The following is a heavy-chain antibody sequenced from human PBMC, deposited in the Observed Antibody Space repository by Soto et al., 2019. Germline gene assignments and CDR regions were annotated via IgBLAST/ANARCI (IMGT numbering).Heavy chain of an antibody. CDR3: AKDPGGYPHNDY. CDR2: ISGSGGST. CDR1: GFTFDDYA. D-gene: IGHD5-18*01. Sequence: GGSLRLSCAASGFTFDDYAMHWVRQAPGKGLEWVSAISGSGGSTYYADSVKGRFTISRDNSKNTLYLQMNSLRAEDTAVYYCAKDPGGYPHNDYWGQGTLVTVSS. V-gene: IGHV3-23*01. J-gene: IGHJ4*02.